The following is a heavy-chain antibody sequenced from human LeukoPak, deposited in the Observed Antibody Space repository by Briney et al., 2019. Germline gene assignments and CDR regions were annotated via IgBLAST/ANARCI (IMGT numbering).Heavy chain of an antibody. D-gene: IGHD3-10*01. CDR3: ARDIGRLLLWFGETPDYGFNEQNWYFDL. V-gene: IGHV1-8*01. CDR1: GYTFTSYD. CDR2: MNPNSGNT. J-gene: IGHJ2*01. Sequence: GASVKVSCKASGYTFTSYDINWVRQATGQGLEWMGWMNPNSGNTGYAQKFQGRVTMARNTSISTAYMELSSLRSEDTAVYYCARDIGRLLLWFGETPDYGFNEQNWYFDLWGRGTLVTVSS.